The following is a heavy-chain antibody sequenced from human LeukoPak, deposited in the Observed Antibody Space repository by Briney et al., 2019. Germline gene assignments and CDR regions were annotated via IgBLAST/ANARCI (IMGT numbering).Heavy chain of an antibody. D-gene: IGHD5-24*01. J-gene: IGHJ4*02. V-gene: IGHV4-34*01. CDR2: VGQVEGT. CDR3: ARGTDAYKLGNI. CDR1: GVSFSDYY. Sequence: SETLSLTCVVYGVSFSDYYYWTWLRQPPGKGLEWIGEVGQVEGTNYNPSLKSRVTMSVDTSKNQFSLRLSSVTAADTAVYFCARGTDAYKLGNIWGQGTLVTVSS.